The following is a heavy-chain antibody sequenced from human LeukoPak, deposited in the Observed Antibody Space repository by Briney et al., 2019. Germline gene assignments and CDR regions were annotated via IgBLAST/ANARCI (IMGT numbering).Heavy chain of an antibody. V-gene: IGHV4-34*01. J-gene: IGHJ6*02. D-gene: IGHD5-18*01. Sequence: SETLSLTCAVYGGSFSGYYWSWIRQPPGKGLEWIGEINHSGSTNYNPSLKSRVTISVDTSKNQFSLKLSSVTAADTAVYYCARHYSYGYYYYYYGMDVWGQGTTVTVS. CDR1: GGSFSGYY. CDR2: INHSGST. CDR3: ARHYSYGYYYYYYGMDV.